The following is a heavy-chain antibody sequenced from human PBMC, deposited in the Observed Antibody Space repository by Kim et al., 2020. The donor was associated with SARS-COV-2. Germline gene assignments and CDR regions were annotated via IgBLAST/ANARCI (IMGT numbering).Heavy chain of an antibody. CDR1: GGSFSGYY. J-gene: IGHJ6*02. CDR3: ASSAAGLYGMHV. Sequence: SETLSLTCAVYGGSFSGYYWSWIRQPPGKGLEWIGEINHSGSTNYNPSLKSRVTISVDTSKNQFSLKLSSVTAADTAVYYCASSAAGLYGMHVWGQGTTV. D-gene: IGHD6-13*01. CDR2: INHSGST. V-gene: IGHV4-34*01.